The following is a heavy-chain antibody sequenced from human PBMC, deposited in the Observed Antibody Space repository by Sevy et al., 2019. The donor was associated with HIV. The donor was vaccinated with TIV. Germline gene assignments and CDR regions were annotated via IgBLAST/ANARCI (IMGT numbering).Heavy chain of an antibody. J-gene: IGHJ4*02. CDR1: GDSISGTDYS. Sequence: SEALSLTCTVSGDSISGTDYSWGWIRQPPGKGLEWIGNIHYKGTTYYNPSLKSRVTVSVDTSKNHFSLRLSSVSAADTAVYYCARLDPSGPRDYWGQGTLVTVSS. D-gene: IGHD5-12*01. CDR2: IHYKGTT. CDR3: ARLDPSGPRDY. V-gene: IGHV4-39*01.